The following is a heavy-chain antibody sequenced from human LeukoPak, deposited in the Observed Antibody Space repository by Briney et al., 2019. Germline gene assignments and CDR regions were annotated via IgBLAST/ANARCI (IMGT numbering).Heavy chain of an antibody. J-gene: IGHJ4*02. V-gene: IGHV1-2*02. CDR2: INPNSGGT. Sequence: XGXQAPGQXXEWMGWINPNSGGTNYAQKFQGRVTMTRDTSISTAYMELSRLRSDDTAVYYCARQRESIHSSGWYPQSGTLVYWGQGTLVTVSS. D-gene: IGHD6-19*01. CDR3: ARQRESIHSSGWYPQSGTLVY.